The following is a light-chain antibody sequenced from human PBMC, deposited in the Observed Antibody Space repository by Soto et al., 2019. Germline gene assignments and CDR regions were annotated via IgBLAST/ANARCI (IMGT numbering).Light chain of an antibody. CDR3: SSYISDNRSYV. Sequence: QSVLTQPASVSGSPGQSITISCTGTSSDVGAYTSVSWYQHHPDKAPKVMIYEVNKRPSGVSLRFSGSKSGNTASLTISGLQADNEAHYCCSSYISDNRSYVFGTGTKV. V-gene: IGLV2-14*01. J-gene: IGLJ1*01. CDR2: EVN. CDR1: SSDVGAYTS.